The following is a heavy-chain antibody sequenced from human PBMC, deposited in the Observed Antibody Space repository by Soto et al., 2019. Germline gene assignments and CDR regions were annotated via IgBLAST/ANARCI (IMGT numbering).Heavy chain of an antibody. CDR1: GFTFSSYS. CDR2: ISSSSSYI. V-gene: IGHV3-21*01. J-gene: IGHJ4*02. CDR3: ARAVDGYNYLDY. D-gene: IGHD5-12*01. Sequence: GGSLRLSCAASGFTFSSYSMNWVRQAPGKGLEWVSAISSSSSYIYYADSVKGRFTISRDNAKNSLYLQMNSLRAEDTAVYFCARAVDGYNYLDYWGQGTLVTVSS.